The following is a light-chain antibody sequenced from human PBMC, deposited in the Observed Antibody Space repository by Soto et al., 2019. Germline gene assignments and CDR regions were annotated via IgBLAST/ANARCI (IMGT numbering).Light chain of an antibody. CDR2: SXX. Sequence: QSVLTQPPSASGTPGQRVTISCSGSSSNIGSSTVTWYQQLPGASPTVLNXSXXXXPSGVHXRFSGSKYATSASLAISGLQSDDEADYYCATWDDSLKGYAFGTGTKVNVL. CDR1: SSNIGSST. CDR3: ATWDDSLKGYA. J-gene: IGLJ1*01. V-gene: IGLV1-44*01.